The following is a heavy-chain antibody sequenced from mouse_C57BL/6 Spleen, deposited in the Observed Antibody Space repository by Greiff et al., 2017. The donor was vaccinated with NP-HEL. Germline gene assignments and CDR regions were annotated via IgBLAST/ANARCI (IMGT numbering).Heavy chain of an antibody. CDR3: ASGSTTVVAKGYCDV. CDR2: INPNNGGT. CDR1: GYTFTDYY. Sequence: EVQLQQSGPELVKPGASVKISCKASGYTFTDYYMNWVKQSHGKSLEWIGDINPNNGGTSYNQKFKGKATLTVDKSSSTAYMERRSLTSEDSAVYYCASGSTTVVAKGYCDVWGTGTTVTVSS. D-gene: IGHD1-1*01. J-gene: IGHJ1*03. V-gene: IGHV1-26*01.